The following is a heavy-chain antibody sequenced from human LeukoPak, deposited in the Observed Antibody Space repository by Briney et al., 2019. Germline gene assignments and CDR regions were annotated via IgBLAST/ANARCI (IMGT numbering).Heavy chain of an antibody. V-gene: IGHV3-11*04. CDR3: ARAASGNYYVFDS. D-gene: IGHD1-26*01. CDR2: ITNSGRST. CDR1: GFSLKNYF. J-gene: IGHJ4*02. Sequence: GGPLTLFCEASGFSLKNYFMSWLRQAPGKGLEWVSYITNSGRSTNYADAVKGRFTISRDNVKKSVYPEMTDLRAEETAVYYCARAASGNYYVFDSWGQGTLVTVSS.